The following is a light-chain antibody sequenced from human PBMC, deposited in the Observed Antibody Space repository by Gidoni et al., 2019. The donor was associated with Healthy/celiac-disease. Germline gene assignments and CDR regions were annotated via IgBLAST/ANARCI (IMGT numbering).Light chain of an antibody. CDR3: QQSYSL. CDR2: AAS. V-gene: IGKV1-39*01. J-gene: IGKJ3*01. CDR1: QSISSY. Sequence: DIQMTQSPSSLSASVGDRVTITCRASQSISSYLNWYQQKPGKAPKLLIYAASSLQSGVPSRFSGSGSGTDFTLTISSLQPEDFATDYCQQSYSLFGPGTKVDIK.